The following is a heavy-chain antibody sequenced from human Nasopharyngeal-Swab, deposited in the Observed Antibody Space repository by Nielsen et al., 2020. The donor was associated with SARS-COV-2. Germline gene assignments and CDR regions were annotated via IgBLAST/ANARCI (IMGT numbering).Heavy chain of an antibody. J-gene: IGHJ5*02. CDR1: GYTFTGYY. V-gene: IGHV1-2*06. D-gene: IGHD3-10*01. CDR3: ARGELLSGTSYNWFDP. CDR2: INPNSGGT. Sequence: ASVKVSCKTSGYTFTGYYMHWVRQAPGQGLEWMGRINPNSGGTNYAQKFQGRVTMTRDTSISTAYMELSRLRSDDTAVYYCARGELLSGTSYNWFDPWGQGTLVTVSS.